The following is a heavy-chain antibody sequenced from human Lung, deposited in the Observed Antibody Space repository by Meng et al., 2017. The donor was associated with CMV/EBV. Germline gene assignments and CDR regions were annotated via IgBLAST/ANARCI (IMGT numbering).Heavy chain of an antibody. CDR3: GRGSHYFDY. J-gene: IGHJ4*02. CDR1: GGSFNAHY. Sequence: LSLPGAGSGGSFNAHYWSWIRQPPGKGLEWIGEINHSENFNYNPSLKSRVTISVDTSKNQFSLKLTSVTAADTAVYYCGRGSHYFDYWGQGTLVTVSS. V-gene: IGHV4-34*01. CDR2: INHSENF.